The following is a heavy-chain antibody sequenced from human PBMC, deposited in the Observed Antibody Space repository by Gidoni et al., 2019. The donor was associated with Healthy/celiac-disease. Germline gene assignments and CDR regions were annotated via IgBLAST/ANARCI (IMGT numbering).Heavy chain of an antibody. D-gene: IGHD5-18*01. CDR1: GGSISSRRYS. Sequence: HLPPQESGSGLVNPSPTLSLTCPVSGGSISSRRYSRSWIRQPPGKGLEWIGYINHSGSTYYNPSLKSRVTISVDRSKNQFSLKLSSVTAADTAVYYCARGDTGTDSYAIHYYYYMDVWGKGTTVTVSS. CDR2: INHSGST. V-gene: IGHV4-30-2*01. CDR3: ARGDTGTDSYAIHYYYYMDV. J-gene: IGHJ6*03.